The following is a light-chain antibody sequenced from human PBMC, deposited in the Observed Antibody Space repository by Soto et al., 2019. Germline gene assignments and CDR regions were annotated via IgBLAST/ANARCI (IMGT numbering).Light chain of an antibody. CDR3: QRGDNTPPWT. CDR1: QTISSW. V-gene: IGKV1-39*01. Sequence: DIQMTQSPSTLSGSLGDRFTITCLASQTISSWLAWYQQKPGKAPKLLIYAASTLESGVPSRFSGTGSGTEFTLAISSLQPEDFAPYYCQRGDNTPPWTFGQGTKVDI. CDR2: AAS. J-gene: IGKJ1*01.